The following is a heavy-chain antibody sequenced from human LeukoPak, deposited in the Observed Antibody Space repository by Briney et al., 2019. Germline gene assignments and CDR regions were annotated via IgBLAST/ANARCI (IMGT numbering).Heavy chain of an antibody. J-gene: IGHJ4*02. Sequence: GGSLRLSCVASGFTFSSYGMSWVRQAPGKGLEWVSGISGSGGRTYYADSVKGRFTISRDYSEKTVSLQLNSLRAEDTAVYYCAKESHYGSGSPSFDSWGRGTLVTVSS. V-gene: IGHV3-23*01. CDR3: AKESHYGSGSPSFDS. CDR2: ISGSGGRT. CDR1: GFTFSSYG. D-gene: IGHD3-10*01.